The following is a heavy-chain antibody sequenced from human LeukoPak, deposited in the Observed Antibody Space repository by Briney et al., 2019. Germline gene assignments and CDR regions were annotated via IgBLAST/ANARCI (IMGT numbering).Heavy chain of an antibody. CDR1: GFTFSSYW. J-gene: IGHJ6*04. CDR3: ARDDIVVVTMDV. Sequence: GGSLRLSCTASGFTFSSYWMNWVRQAPGKGLEWVANIKYDGSEKYHVDSVKGRFTISRDNAKNSLYLQMNSLRAEDTAVYYCARDDIVVVTMDVWGKGTTVTVSS. D-gene: IGHD2-2*01. V-gene: IGHV3-7*01. CDR2: IKYDGSEK.